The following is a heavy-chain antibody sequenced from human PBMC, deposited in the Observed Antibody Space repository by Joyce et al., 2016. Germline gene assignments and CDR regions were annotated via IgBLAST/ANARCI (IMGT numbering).Heavy chain of an antibody. D-gene: IGHD3-10*01. J-gene: IGHJ4*02. CDR3: ARDRKRILLFGEFPDY. V-gene: IGHV1-18*01. Sequence: QVQLTQSGGEVKKSGASVQVSCKASGYTFTNYGITWIRQAPGHGLEWMGWISVYNGKTNFAQKFQDRFSMTTDVSTNTAYMELTSLTSEDTAVYYCARDRKRILLFGEFPDYWGQGTLVTVSS. CDR2: ISVYNGKT. CDR1: GYTFTNYG.